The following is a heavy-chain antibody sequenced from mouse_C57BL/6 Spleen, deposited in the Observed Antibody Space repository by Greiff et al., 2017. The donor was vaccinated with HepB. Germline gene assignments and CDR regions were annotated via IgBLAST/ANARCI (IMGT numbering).Heavy chain of an antibody. CDR3: ARKAYYDYDGYFDV. CDR1: GFSLTSYG. CDR2: IWSGGST. D-gene: IGHD2-4*01. Sequence: VHLVESGPGLVQPSQSLSITCTVSGFSLTSYGVHWVRQSPGKGLEWLGVIWSGGSTDYNAAFISRLSISKDNSKSQVFFKMNSLQADDTAIYYCARKAYYDYDGYFDVWGTGTTVTVSS. V-gene: IGHV2-2*01. J-gene: IGHJ1*03.